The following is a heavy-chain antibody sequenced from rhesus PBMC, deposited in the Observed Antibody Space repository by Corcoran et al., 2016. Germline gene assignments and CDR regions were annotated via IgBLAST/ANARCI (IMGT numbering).Heavy chain of an antibody. V-gene: IGHV4-127*01. CDR2: IYGSSGST. CDR1: GYSISSGYA. J-gene: IGHJ5-1*01. D-gene: IGHD1-26*01. Sequence: QVQLQESGPGVVQPSETLSLTCAVSGYSISSGYAWSWIRPPQGKGLEWIGYIYGSSGSTHYNPSLKNRVTISKDTSKNQFSLKLSSVTAADTAVYYCARDRDNWNYGLDVWGPGVLVTVSS. CDR3: ARDRDNWNYGLDV.